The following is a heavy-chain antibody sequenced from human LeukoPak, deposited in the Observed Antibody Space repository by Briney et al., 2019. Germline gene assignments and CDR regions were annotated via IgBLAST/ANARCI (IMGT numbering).Heavy chain of an antibody. J-gene: IGHJ4*02. V-gene: IGHV4-39*07. CDR2: FYYSGNT. CDR3: GRDPPYIRDYNNNSRAWDY. Sequence: SETLSLTCTVSSGSIISSSYYWGWIRQPPGKGLEWIGSFYYSGNTYYNPSLKSRVTISVDTSKNQFSLKLSSVTAADTAVYYCGRDPPYIRDYNNNSRAWDYWGQGTLVTVSS. CDR1: SGSIISSSYY. D-gene: IGHD1-1*01.